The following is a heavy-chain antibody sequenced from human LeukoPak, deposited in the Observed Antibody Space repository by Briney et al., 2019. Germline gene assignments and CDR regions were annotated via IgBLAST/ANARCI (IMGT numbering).Heavy chain of an antibody. CDR3: ARELWFGEFD. CDR1: GGSISSGGYY. D-gene: IGHD3-10*01. V-gene: IGHV4-31*03. CDR2: IYYSGST. J-gene: IGHJ4*02. Sequence: PSETLSLTCTVSGGSISSGGYYWSWIRQRPGKGLEWIGYIYYSGSTYYNPSLKSRVTISVDTSKNQFSLKLSSVTAADTAVYYCARELWFGEFDWGQGTLVTVSS.